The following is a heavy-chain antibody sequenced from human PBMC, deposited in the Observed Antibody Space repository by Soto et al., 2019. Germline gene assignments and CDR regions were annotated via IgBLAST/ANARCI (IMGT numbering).Heavy chain of an antibody. CDR2: INHSGST. D-gene: IGHD3-3*01. CDR1: GGSFSGYY. Sequence: SETLSLTCAVYGGSFSGYYWSWIRQPPGKGLEWIGEINHSGSTNYNPSLKSRVTISVDTSKNQFSLKLSSVTAADTAVYYCARGRDYDFWSGYYPPADVWGHGTTVTVSS. V-gene: IGHV4-34*01. J-gene: IGHJ6*02. CDR3: ARGRDYDFWSGYYPPADV.